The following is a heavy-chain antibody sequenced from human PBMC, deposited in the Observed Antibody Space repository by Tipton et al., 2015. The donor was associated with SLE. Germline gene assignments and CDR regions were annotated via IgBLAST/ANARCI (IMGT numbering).Heavy chain of an antibody. CDR2: IYTFGGT. J-gene: IGHJ4*02. Sequence: TLSLTCTVSGGSISSGGYYWTWIRQPAGEGLEWIGQIYTFGGTTYNPSLKSRVTMSLDASKNQFSLKLTSVTATDTAVYYCARESLSRLDYWGQGMLVTVSS. CDR1: GGSISSGGYY. D-gene: IGHD5/OR15-5a*01. CDR3: ARESLSRLDY. V-gene: IGHV4-61*09.